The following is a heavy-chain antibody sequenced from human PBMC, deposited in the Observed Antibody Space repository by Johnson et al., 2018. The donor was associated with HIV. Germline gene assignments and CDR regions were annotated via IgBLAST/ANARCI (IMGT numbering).Heavy chain of an antibody. CDR1: GFTFSNYA. D-gene: IGHD2/OR15-2a*01. V-gene: IGHV3-30-3*01. Sequence: QVQLVESGGGVVQPGRSLRLSCPASGFTFSNYAMHWVRQAPGKGLEWVAVISYDGSNQYYADSVKGRFTISRDPSTNTLSLQINSLRAEDTALYYCVRDQRTAYEYDVIGAFDIWAQGTTVTVSS. CDR3: VRDQRTAYEYDVIGAFDI. J-gene: IGHJ3*02. CDR2: ISYDGSNQ.